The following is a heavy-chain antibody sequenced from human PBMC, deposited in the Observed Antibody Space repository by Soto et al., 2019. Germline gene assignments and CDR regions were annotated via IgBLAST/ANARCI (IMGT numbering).Heavy chain of an antibody. J-gene: IGHJ4*02. CDR1: GFSFSSYA. Sequence: EVQLLESGGGLAQPGGSLRLSCAASGFSFSSYAMSWVRQAPGKGLEWVSGISGSGGSTYYADSVKGRFTFSRDNSKNTLYLQMSRLRAEDTALYYCAKDRGYYGSGNTYDFDYWGQGTLVTVSS. V-gene: IGHV3-23*01. CDR3: AKDRGYYGSGNTYDFDY. D-gene: IGHD3-10*01. CDR2: ISGSGGST.